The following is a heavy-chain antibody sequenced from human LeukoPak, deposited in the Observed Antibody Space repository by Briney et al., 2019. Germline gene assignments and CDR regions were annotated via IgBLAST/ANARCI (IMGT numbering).Heavy chain of an antibody. Sequence: GSLRLSCAASGFTFSSYSMNWVRQPPGKGLEWIGSIYYSGSTYYNPSLKSRVTISVDTSKNQFSLKLSSVTAADTVVYYCARHSFITMVRGVINWFDPWGQGTLATVSS. CDR2: IYYSGST. CDR3: ARHSFITMVRGVINWFDP. CDR1: GFTFSSYSMN. J-gene: IGHJ5*02. D-gene: IGHD3-10*01. V-gene: IGHV4-39*01.